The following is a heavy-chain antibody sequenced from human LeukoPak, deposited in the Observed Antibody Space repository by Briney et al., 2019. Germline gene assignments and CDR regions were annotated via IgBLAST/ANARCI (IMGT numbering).Heavy chain of an antibody. CDR2: INPSGGGT. V-gene: IGHV1-46*01. Sequence: ASVKVSCKASGYTFTSYYMHWVRQAPGQGLEWMGIINPSGGGTSYAQKFQGRVTMTRDTSISTAFMELTKLRSDDTAVYYCARDYCSSTSCLFDYWGQGTLVTASS. CDR3: ARDYCSSTSCLFDY. D-gene: IGHD2-2*01. J-gene: IGHJ4*02. CDR1: GYTFTSYY.